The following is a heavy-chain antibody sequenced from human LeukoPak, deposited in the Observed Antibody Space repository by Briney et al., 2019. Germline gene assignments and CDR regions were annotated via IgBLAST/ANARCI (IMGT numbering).Heavy chain of an antibody. Sequence: PSETLSLTCIVSDGSMSSTDHFWGWIRQPPGKGLEWIGSFYYTGTIFYIPSLESRGTISIDTSKNQFSLKIRSVTAADTAVYYCARQGVVPNKAGWYFDLWGRGALVTVSS. CDR1: DGSMSSTDHF. CDR3: ARQGVVPNKAGWYFDL. D-gene: IGHD3-10*01. CDR2: FYYTGTI. V-gene: IGHV4-39*01. J-gene: IGHJ2*01.